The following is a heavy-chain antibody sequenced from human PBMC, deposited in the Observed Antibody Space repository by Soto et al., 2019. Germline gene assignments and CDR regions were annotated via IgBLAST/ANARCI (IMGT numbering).Heavy chain of an antibody. Sequence: ASVKVSCKASGYTFTSYGISWVRQAPGQGLEWMGWISAYNGNTNYAQKLQGRVTMTTDTSTSTAYMELRSLRSDDTAVYYCARADCSSTSCYGYYFDYWGQGTLVTVSS. CDR1: GYTFTSYG. J-gene: IGHJ4*02. CDR2: ISAYNGNT. CDR3: ARADCSSTSCYGYYFDY. D-gene: IGHD2-2*01. V-gene: IGHV1-18*01.